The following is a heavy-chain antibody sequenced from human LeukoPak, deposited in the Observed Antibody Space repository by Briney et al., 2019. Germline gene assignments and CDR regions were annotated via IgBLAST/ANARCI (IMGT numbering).Heavy chain of an antibody. CDR1: GGSISSYY. CDR2: IYYSGST. CDR3: ARGGITMVRGVLDY. D-gene: IGHD3-10*01. J-gene: IGHJ4*02. Sequence: PSETLSLTCIDSGGSISSYYWSWLRQPPGKGLEWIGYIYYSGSTNYNPSLKSRVTISVDTSKNQFSLKLSSVTAADTAVYYCARGGITMVRGVLDYWGQGTLVTVSS. V-gene: IGHV4-59*01.